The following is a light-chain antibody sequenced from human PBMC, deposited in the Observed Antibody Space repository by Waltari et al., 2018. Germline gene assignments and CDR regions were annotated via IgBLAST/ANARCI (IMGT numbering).Light chain of an antibody. J-gene: IGLJ3*02. V-gene: IGLV3-21*03. CDR1: NSGSKS. CDR2: EDP. CDR3: QVWDSVTDPWV. Sequence: SFVLTQPPSVSVAPGKTARITCGGSNSGSKSVHWFQQKPGQAPVLVVFEDPGRPSGIPDRVSGSNFGNTATLTISRVEAGDEADYLCQVWDSVTDPWVFGGGTKLTVL.